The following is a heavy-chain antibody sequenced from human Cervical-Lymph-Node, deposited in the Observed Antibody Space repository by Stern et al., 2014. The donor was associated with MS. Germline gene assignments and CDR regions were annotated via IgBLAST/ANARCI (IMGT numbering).Heavy chain of an antibody. V-gene: IGHV3-30-3*01. CDR3: AFDY. CDR1: EFTFNEHS. J-gene: IGHJ4*02. Sequence: VQLVESGGGVVQPGRSLRLSCAASEFTFNEHSMHWVRQTPGKGLEWVAIISYDGGNDYYADSVKGRFTISRDNSKNTLYLQMNTLRAEDTAVYSGAFDYWGQGTLVTVSS. CDR2: ISYDGGND. D-gene: IGHD1-1*01.